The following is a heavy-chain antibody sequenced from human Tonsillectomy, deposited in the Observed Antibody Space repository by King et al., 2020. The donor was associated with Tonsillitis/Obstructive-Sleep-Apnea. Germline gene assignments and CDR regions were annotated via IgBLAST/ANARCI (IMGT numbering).Heavy chain of an antibody. J-gene: IGHJ4*02. CDR1: GFTFDDYG. V-gene: IGHV3-20*04. CDR3: AKNFGDPEY. Sequence: VQLVESGGNVVRPGGSLRLSCAASGFTFDDYGMSWVRQAPGKGLEWVSGINWNGDTADYADSVKGRFTISRDNAYNSLYLQMNSLRAEDTALYYCAKNFGDPEYWGQGTLVTVSS. D-gene: IGHD4-17*01. CDR2: INWNGDTA.